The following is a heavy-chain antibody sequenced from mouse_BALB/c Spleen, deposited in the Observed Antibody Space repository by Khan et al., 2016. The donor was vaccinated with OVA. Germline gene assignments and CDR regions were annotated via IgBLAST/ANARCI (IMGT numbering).Heavy chain of an antibody. CDR1: GYSFTSYY. CDR3: TRHGYVAWFTY. CDR2: IEPFSGGT. D-gene: IGHD2-2*01. Sequence: EVQLQQSGPELMKPGASVKISCKASGYSFTSYYIHWLMQSHGKSLEWIGYIEPFSGGTNYNQKFKGKATLNVDTSSSTAYIHLSNLTSEDPAVYYCTRHGYVAWFTYWGQGTLVTVSA. J-gene: IGHJ3*01. V-gene: IGHV1S135*01.